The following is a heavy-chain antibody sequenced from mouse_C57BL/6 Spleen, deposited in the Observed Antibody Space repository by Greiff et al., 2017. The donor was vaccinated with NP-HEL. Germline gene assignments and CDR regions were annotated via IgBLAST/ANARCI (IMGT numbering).Heavy chain of an antibody. D-gene: IGHD2-4*01. CDR3: ASEGSDYDVAWFAY. CDR2: INPNYGTT. J-gene: IGHJ3*01. Sequence: EVHLVESGPELVKPGASVKISCKASGYSFTDYNMNWVKQSNGKSLEWIGVINPNYGTTSYNQKFKGKATLTVDQSSSTAYMQLNSLTSEDSAVYYCASEGSDYDVAWFAYWGPGTLVTVSA. CDR1: GYSFTDYN. V-gene: IGHV1-39*01.